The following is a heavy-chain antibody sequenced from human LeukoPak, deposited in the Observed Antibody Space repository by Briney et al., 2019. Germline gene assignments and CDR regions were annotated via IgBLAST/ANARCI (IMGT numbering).Heavy chain of an antibody. J-gene: IGHJ4*02. D-gene: IGHD3-22*01. V-gene: IGHV3-23*01. Sequence: PGGSLRLSCAASGFTSSSYAMSWVRQAPGKGLEWVSAISGSGGSTYYADSVKGRFTISRDNFKNTLYLQMNSLRAEDTAVYYCAKYDSSVWAPFDYWGQGTLVTVSS. CDR1: GFTSSSYA. CDR3: AKYDSSVWAPFDY. CDR2: ISGSGGST.